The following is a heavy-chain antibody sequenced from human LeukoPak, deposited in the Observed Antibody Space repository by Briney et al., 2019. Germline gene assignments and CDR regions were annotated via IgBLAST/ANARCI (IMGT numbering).Heavy chain of an antibody. CDR2: INHSGST. Sequence: SETLSLTCAVYGGSFSGYYWSWIRQPPGKGLEWIGEINHSGSTNYNPSLKSRVTISVDTSKNQFSLKLSSVTAADTAVYYCARVETIFGVVLNNWFDHWGQGTLVTVSS. V-gene: IGHV4-34*01. CDR1: GGSFSGYY. D-gene: IGHD3-3*01. CDR3: ARVETIFGVVLNNWFDH. J-gene: IGHJ5*02.